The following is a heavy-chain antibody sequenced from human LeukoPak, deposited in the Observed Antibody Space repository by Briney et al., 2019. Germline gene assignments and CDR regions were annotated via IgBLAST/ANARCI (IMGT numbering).Heavy chain of an antibody. Sequence: GGSLRLSCAASGFTFSRYDMHWVRQATGKGLEWVSGIGTAGDTYYADSVKGRFTISRDNSKNTLYLQVNSLRAEDTAVYYCAKGGKWDVTPFDYWGQGTLVTVSS. J-gene: IGHJ4*02. CDR3: AKGGKWDVTPFDY. CDR2: IGTAGDT. CDR1: GFTFSRYD. D-gene: IGHD1-26*01. V-gene: IGHV3-13*01.